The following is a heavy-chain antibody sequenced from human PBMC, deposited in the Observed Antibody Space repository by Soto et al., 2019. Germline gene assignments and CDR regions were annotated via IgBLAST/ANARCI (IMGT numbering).Heavy chain of an antibody. CDR2: ISAYNGNT. V-gene: IGHV1-18*01. J-gene: IGHJ4*02. D-gene: IGHD3-10*01. CDR3: ARMVWMVRGVINGPDY. CDR1: GYTFTSYG. Sequence: QVQLVQSGAEVKKPGASVKVSCKASGYTFTSYGISWVRQAPGQGLEWMGWISAYNGNTSYAQKLQGRVTMTTDTSTSTDYMELRSLRSDDTAVYYCARMVWMVRGVINGPDYWGQGTLVTVSS.